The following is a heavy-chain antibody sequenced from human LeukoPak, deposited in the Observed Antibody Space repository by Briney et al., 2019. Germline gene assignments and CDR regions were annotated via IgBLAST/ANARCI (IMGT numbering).Heavy chain of an antibody. Sequence: HAGGSLRLSCAASGFTFSTYSMNWVRQAPGKGLEWVSYISSSSSTIHYADSVKGRFTISRDNAKNSLYLQMNSLRAEDTAVYYCARGSTYYDSSGQVPFDYWGQGTLVTVSS. D-gene: IGHD3-22*01. J-gene: IGHJ4*02. CDR1: GFTFSTYS. CDR2: ISSSSSTI. CDR3: ARGSTYYDSSGQVPFDY. V-gene: IGHV3-48*01.